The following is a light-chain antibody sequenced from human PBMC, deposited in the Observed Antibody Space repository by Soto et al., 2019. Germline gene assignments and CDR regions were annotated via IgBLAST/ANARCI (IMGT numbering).Light chain of an antibody. V-gene: IGLV2-14*01. CDR3: SSYTSISTLYV. CDR2: EVS. Sequence: QSALTQPASVSGSPGQSITISCTGTSSDVGGYNYVSWYQQHPGKAPKLMIYEVSNWPSGVSNRFSGSKSGNTASLTISGLQADDEADYYCSSYTSISTLYVFGTGTKVTVL. CDR1: SSDVGGYNY. J-gene: IGLJ1*01.